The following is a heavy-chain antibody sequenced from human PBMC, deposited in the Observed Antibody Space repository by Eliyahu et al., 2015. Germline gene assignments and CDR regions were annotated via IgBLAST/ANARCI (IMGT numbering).Heavy chain of an antibody. CDR3: ARLSGDYGKNYFDF. CDR2: IXWDDDK. Sequence: QVTLKESGPALVKPTQTLTLTCTFSGFXLSTSGIRVSWIRQPPGKALEWLARIXWDDDKFYSPPLKTRLTISKDTSKNQVVLTMTNMDPVDTATYYCARLSGDYGKNYFDFWGQGTLVTVSS. CDR1: GFXLSTSGIR. D-gene: IGHD4-17*01. V-gene: IGHV2-70*04. J-gene: IGHJ4*02.